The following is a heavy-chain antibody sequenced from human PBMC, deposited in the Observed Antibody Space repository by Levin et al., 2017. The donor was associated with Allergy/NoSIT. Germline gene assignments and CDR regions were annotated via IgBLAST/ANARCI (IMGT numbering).Heavy chain of an antibody. CDR2: ISSDGGNK. D-gene: IGHD1-26*01. Sequence: PGGSLRLSCAASGFTFSSYAMHWVRQAPGKGLEWVAVISSDGGNKYYADSVKGRFTISRDNSKNTLYLQMNSLRTEDTAVYYCARDLGGGSYYGGFDYWGQGTLVTVSS. J-gene: IGHJ4*02. CDR1: GFTFSSYA. V-gene: IGHV3-30-3*01. CDR3: ARDLGGGSYYGGFDY.